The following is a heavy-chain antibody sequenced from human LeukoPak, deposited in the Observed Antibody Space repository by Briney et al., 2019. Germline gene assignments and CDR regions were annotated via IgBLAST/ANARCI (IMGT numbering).Heavy chain of an antibody. CDR3: ARAKRNGFDI. CDR1: GFTFSNYS. CDR2: ISRSSSTI. V-gene: IGHV3-48*01. J-gene: IGHJ3*02. Sequence: GSLRLSCAASGFTFSNYSMNWVHQAPGKGLEWVSYISRSSSTIYYADSVKGRFTISRDNAKNSLYLQMNSLRAEDTAVYYCARAKRNGFDIWGQGTMVTVSS.